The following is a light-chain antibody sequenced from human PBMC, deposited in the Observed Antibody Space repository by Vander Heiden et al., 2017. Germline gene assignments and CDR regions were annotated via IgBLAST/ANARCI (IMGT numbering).Light chain of an antibody. Sequence: DIHMKQSPTSLSAYVGGTVTIPCRASQSISKSLNSYQQKLHLAPSLLIYNASTLRSGVPARFSGGGSGTDFTLTISRLQPEDFAIYYCQQSYSPPLTFGGGTKVEIQ. V-gene: IGKV1-39*01. J-gene: IGKJ4*01. CDR3: QQSYSPPLT. CDR2: NAS. CDR1: QSISKS.